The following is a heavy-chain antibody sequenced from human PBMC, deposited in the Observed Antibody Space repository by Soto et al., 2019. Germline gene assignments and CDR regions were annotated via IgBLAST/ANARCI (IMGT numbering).Heavy chain of an antibody. CDR3: ARVSVTKCGGDCYPS. V-gene: IGHV3-21*01. D-gene: IGHD2-21*02. CDR1: GFTFSSFI. CDR2: ISSTGTNI. Sequence: GGSLRLSCAASGFTFSSFIMNWVRQAPGKGLEWVSSISSTGTNIYYAYSVKGRLTITRDKAKNSLYLQMNSLRAEDTAVYYCARVSVTKCGGDCYPSWGQGTQVTVSS. J-gene: IGHJ5*02.